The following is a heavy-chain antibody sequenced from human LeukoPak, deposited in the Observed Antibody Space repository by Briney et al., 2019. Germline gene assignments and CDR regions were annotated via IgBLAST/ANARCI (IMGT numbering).Heavy chain of an antibody. CDR3: AKQLGYCSDGSCYFPY. CDR1: GFTFSSSA. D-gene: IGHD2-15*01. Sequence: GGSLRLSCAAPGFTFSSSAMSWVRQAPGKGLEWVSAISNNGGYTYYADSVQGRFTISRDNSKSTLCLQMTSLRAEDTAVYYCAKQLGYCSDGSCYFPYWGQGTLVTVSS. CDR2: ISNNGGYT. J-gene: IGHJ4*02. V-gene: IGHV3-23*01.